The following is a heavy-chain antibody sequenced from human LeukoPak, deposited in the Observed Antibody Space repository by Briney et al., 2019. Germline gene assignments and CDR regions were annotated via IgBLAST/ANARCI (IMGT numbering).Heavy chain of an antibody. CDR3: ARSVRGYYYYYMDV. D-gene: IGHD3-16*01. V-gene: IGHV3-64*01. CDR1: GFTFSSYA. Sequence: PGGSLRLSCAAPGFTFSSYAMHWVRQAPGKGLEYVSAISSNGGSTYYANSVKGRFTISRDNSKNTLYLQMGSLRAEDMAVYYCARSVRGYYYYYMDVWGKGTTVTVSS. J-gene: IGHJ6*03. CDR2: ISSNGGST.